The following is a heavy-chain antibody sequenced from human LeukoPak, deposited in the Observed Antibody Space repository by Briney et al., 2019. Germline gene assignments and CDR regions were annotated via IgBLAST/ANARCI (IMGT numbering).Heavy chain of an antibody. V-gene: IGHV3-48*04. J-gene: IGHJ6*03. Sequence: GGSLRLSCAASGFTFSSYSMNWVRQAPGKGLEWVSYISSSSSTIYYADSVKGRFTISRDNAKNSLYLQMNSLRAEDTAVYYCASRGYYYYMDVWGKGTTVTVSS. CDR3: ASRGYYYYMDV. D-gene: IGHD3-10*01. CDR2: ISSSSSTI. CDR1: GFTFSSYS.